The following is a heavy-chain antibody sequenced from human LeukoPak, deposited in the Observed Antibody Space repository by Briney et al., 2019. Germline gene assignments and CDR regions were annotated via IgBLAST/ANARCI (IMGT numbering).Heavy chain of an antibody. Sequence: PGGSLRLSCAACGFTFSSYWMTWVRQAPGKGLEWVANIKQDGSEKYYADSMKGRVSISRDNAGDSLNLQMTSLRVEDTAIYYCARLMRNDYFDYWGQGTLVTVSS. CDR3: ARLMRNDYFDY. CDR2: IKQDGSEK. J-gene: IGHJ4*02. CDR1: GFTFSSYW. V-gene: IGHV3-7*01. D-gene: IGHD3-16*01.